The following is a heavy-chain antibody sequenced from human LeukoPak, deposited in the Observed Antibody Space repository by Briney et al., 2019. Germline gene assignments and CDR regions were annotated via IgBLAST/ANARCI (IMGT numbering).Heavy chain of an antibody. CDR1: GVTFADHG. CDR2: INWDGEAT. CDR3: ARDLSSSWYSLAY. V-gene: IGHV3-20*04. Sequence: PGGSLRLSCAVSGVTFADHGMSCVRQVPGKGLEWVSGINWDGEATGYADSVKGRFTISRDNAKKSLYLEMNSLRDDDTALYYCARDLSSSWYSLAYWGQGTLVTVSS. J-gene: IGHJ4*02. D-gene: IGHD6-13*01.